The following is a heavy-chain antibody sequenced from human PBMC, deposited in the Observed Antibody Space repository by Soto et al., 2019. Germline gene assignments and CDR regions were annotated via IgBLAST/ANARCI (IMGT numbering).Heavy chain of an antibody. Sequence: QVQLVESGGGVVQPGRSLRLSCAASGFTFSNNAMDWVRQAPGKGLEWVAVISYDGSNKYIAESVKGRFTISRDNSKNTVFLLMNSLRAEDTAVYYCARGTTTSAFSAMDVWGQGTTVTVSS. CDR2: ISYDGSNK. CDR1: GFTFSNNA. V-gene: IGHV3-30-3*01. CDR3: ARGTTTSAFSAMDV. J-gene: IGHJ6*02. D-gene: IGHD1-1*01.